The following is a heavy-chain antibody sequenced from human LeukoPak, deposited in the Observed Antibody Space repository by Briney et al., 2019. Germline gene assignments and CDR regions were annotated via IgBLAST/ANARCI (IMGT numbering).Heavy chain of an antibody. D-gene: IGHD2-2*01. CDR3: ATDTVGYCSSTSCYARDY. V-gene: IGHV1-24*01. CDR1: GYTLTELS. Sequence: ASVKVSCKVSGYTLTELSMHWVRQAPGKGLEWMGGFEPEDGETIYAQKFQGRVTMTEDTSTDTAYMELSSLRSEDTAVYYCATDTVGYCSSTSCYARDYWGQGTLVTVSS. J-gene: IGHJ4*02. CDR2: FEPEDGET.